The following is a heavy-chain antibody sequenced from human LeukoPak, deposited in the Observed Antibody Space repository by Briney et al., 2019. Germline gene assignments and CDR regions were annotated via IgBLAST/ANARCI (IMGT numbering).Heavy chain of an antibody. J-gene: IGHJ6*03. CDR1: GGSISSGGYS. CDR2: IYYSGST. Sequence: KPSETLSLTCAVSGGSISSGGYSWGWIRQPPGKGLEWIGSIYYSGSTYYNPSLKSRVTISVDTSKNQFSLKLSSVTAADTAVYYCARHRAGSGLYMDVWGKGTTVTVSS. D-gene: IGHD1-26*01. V-gene: IGHV4-39*01. CDR3: ARHRAGSGLYMDV.